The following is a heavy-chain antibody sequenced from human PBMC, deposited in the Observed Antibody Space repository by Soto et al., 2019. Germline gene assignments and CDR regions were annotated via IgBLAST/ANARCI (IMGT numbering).Heavy chain of an antibody. CDR1: GGSFRSGSYS. CDR3: ARDFAYFDS. Sequence: PSETLSLTCTVSGGSFRSGSYSWSWIRQPPGKGLEWIGYVYHTGRTSYNPSLKSRVSISMDTSKNQFSLNLDSVTAADTAVYFCARDFAYFDSWGKGTPVTVSS. CDR2: VYHTGRT. J-gene: IGHJ4*02. D-gene: IGHD3-3*01. V-gene: IGHV4-61*01.